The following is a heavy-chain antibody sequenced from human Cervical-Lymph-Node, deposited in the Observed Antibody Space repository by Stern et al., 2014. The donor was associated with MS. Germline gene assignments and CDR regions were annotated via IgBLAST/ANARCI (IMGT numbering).Heavy chain of an antibody. CDR1: GYSFTSYW. V-gene: IGHV5-51*03. CDR3: ARGLTGLSDPFYFDY. J-gene: IGHJ4*02. D-gene: IGHD2/OR15-2a*01. Sequence: VQLVESGAEVKKPGESLKISCKGSGYSFTSYWIAWVRQMPGEGLEWMGILYPGDSDTRYSPSFRGQVTISGDNSINTAYLQWSSLKASDTAMYYCARGLTGLSDPFYFDYWGQGTLVTVSS. CDR2: LYPGDSDT.